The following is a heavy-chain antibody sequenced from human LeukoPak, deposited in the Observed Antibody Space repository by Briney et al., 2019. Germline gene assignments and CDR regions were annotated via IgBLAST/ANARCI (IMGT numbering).Heavy chain of an antibody. CDR1: GGTFSSYA. CDR3: ARPETYYYDSSGYYGPYYYGMDV. CDR2: IIPILGIA. D-gene: IGHD3-22*01. J-gene: IGHJ6*02. Sequence: SVKVSYRASGGTFSSYAISWVRQAPRQGLEWMGRIIPILGIANYAQKFQGRVTITADKSTSTAYMELSSLRSEDTAVYYCARPETYYYDSSGYYGPYYYGMDVWGQGTTVTVSS. V-gene: IGHV1-69*04.